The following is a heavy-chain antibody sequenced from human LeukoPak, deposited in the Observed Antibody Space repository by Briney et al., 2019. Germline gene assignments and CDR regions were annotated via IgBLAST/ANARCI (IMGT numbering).Heavy chain of an antibody. D-gene: IGHD4-17*01. CDR3: ARASPTVTTDYFDY. Sequence: GGSLRLSCAASGFTFSSYGMHWVRQAPGKGLEWVAVISYDGSNKYYADSVKGRFTISRDNSKNTLYLQMNSLRAEDTAVYYCARASPTVTTDYFDYWGQGTLVTVSS. CDR2: ISYDGSNK. J-gene: IGHJ4*02. CDR1: GFTFSSYG. V-gene: IGHV3-30*03.